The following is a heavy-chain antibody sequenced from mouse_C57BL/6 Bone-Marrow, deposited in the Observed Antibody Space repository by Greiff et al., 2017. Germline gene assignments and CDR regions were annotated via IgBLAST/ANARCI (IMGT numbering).Heavy chain of an antibody. D-gene: IGHD1-1*01. J-gene: IGHJ3*01. CDR3: TRPSDYGSSYGFAY. Sequence: QLQQSGTVLARPGASVKMSCKTSGYTFTSYWMHWVKQRPGRGLEWIGAIYPGNSDTSYNQKFKGKAKLTAVTSASTAYMELSSLTNEDSAVYYCTRPSDYGSSYGFAYWGQGTLVTVSA. CDR2: IYPGNSDT. V-gene: IGHV1-5*01. CDR1: GYTFTSYW.